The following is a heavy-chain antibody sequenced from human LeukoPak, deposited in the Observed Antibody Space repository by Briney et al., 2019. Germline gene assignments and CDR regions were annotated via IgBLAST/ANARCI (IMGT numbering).Heavy chain of an antibody. Sequence: GGSLRLSCAASGFTFSSYAMSWVRQAPGKWLEWVSAIIGSGGRTYYADSVKGRFTISRNNSKITLYLKMNSLRAEDTAVYSCAKEPTSSGWFDPWGQGTLVTVSS. V-gene: IGHV3-23*01. CDR2: IIGSGGRT. CDR1: GFTFSSYA. J-gene: IGHJ5*02. D-gene: IGHD3-10*01. CDR3: AKEPTSSGWFDP.